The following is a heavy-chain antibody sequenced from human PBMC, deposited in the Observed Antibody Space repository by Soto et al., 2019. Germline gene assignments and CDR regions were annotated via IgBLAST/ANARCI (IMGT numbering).Heavy chain of an antibody. CDR3: ARRGAYCSGGTCYHFDY. D-gene: IGHD2-15*01. Sequence: ASVEVSCKASGYTFTTYGISWVRQAPGQGLEWMGWISTYNGNTNYEQKLQGRVTLTTDTLTSTAYMELRSLRSDDTAVYYCARRGAYCSGGTCYHFDYWGQGTLVTVSS. CDR2: ISTYNGNT. V-gene: IGHV1-18*04. CDR1: GYTFTTYG. J-gene: IGHJ4*02.